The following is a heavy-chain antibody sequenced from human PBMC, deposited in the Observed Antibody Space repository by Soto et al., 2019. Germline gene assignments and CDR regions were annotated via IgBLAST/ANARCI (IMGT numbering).Heavy chain of an antibody. V-gene: IGHV1-69*01. Sequence: QVQLIQSEAEVKKPGSSVRVSCTASGGIFGSHGFSWVRQAPGQRREWVGGFIPIFRTLTYTEKFQARVRIAADESTNTGYLDLSSLTSEDTAVYYCVRDRRIYYSDPHDEFVASDYEVWGQGTMVSVSS. J-gene: IGHJ3*01. CDR3: VRDRRIYYSDPHDEFVASDYEV. CDR2: FIPIFRTL. CDR1: GGIFGSHG. D-gene: IGHD3-22*01.